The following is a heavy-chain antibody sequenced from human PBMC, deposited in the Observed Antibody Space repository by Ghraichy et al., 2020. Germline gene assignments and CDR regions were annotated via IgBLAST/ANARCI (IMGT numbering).Heavy chain of an antibody. D-gene: IGHD2-21*01. V-gene: IGHV3-48*01. CDR2: ITGSSITI. CDR3: ANFVGTDPTGRFDN. J-gene: IGHJ4*02. Sequence: GGSLRLSCEGSGFSFSDYSMIWVRLTPRKALEWVSYITGSSITIFYTDSVKGRFTISRDNSKNTLYLQMNSLRVEDTAIYYCANFVGTDPTGRFDNWGQGTRVTVFS. CDR1: GFSFSDYS.